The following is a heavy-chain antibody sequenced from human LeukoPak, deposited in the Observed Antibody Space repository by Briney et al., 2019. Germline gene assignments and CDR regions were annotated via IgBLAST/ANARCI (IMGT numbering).Heavy chain of an antibody. Sequence: SETLSLTCTVSGGSISSYYWSWIRQPPGKGLEWIGYIYYSVSTNYNPSLKSRVTISVDTSKNQFSLKLSSVTAADTAVYYCARLSGRYDSSGYYSGFDPWGQGTLVTVSS. D-gene: IGHD3-22*01. CDR2: IYYSVST. CDR1: GGSISSYY. CDR3: ARLSGRYDSSGYYSGFDP. V-gene: IGHV4-59*01. J-gene: IGHJ5*02.